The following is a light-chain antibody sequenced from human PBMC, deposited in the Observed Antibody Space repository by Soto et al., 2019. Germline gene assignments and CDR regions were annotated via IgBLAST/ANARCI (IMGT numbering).Light chain of an antibody. J-gene: IGKJ5*01. V-gene: IGKV1-39*01. Sequence: IPVTNAPSSLWASVAYLVTNTYRASQSISNYLNWYQQKPGKAPRVLIYAASNLQSGVPSRFSGSGSGTDFTLTISRLQPEDFATYYCQQCYSITRTCGQGTRLEI. CDR1: QSISNY. CDR3: QQCYSITRT. CDR2: AAS.